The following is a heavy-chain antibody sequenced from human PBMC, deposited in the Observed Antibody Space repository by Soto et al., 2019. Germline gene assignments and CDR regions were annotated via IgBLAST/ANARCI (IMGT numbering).Heavy chain of an antibody. CDR1: GFSLSTSGVG. CDR3: AHVRGGWFGALDY. D-gene: IGHD6-19*01. J-gene: IGHJ4*02. Sequence: QITLKESGPTLVKPTQTLTLTCTSSGFSLSTSGVGVGCIRQPPVKALDWLALIYWDDDKRYNPALKSRLTISKNTSKDPVVLTRTSMDPVDKATYYCAHVRGGWFGALDYWGKGTLVTVSS. CDR2: IYWDDDK. V-gene: IGHV2-5*02.